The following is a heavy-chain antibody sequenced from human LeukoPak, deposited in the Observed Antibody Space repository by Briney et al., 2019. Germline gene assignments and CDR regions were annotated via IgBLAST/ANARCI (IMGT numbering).Heavy chain of an antibody. CDR1: GYTLTGYY. J-gene: IGHJ4*02. D-gene: IGHD3-22*01. CDR3: ARGDYYDSSVYYYD. CDR2: FNPDSGGT. V-gene: IGHV1-2*02. Sequence: ASVKVSCKASGYTLTGYYMHWVRQAPGQGLEWMGWFNPDSGGTNYAQKFQGRVTMTRNTSISTAYMELSRLRSDDTAVYYCARGDYYDSSVYYYDWGQGTLVTVSS.